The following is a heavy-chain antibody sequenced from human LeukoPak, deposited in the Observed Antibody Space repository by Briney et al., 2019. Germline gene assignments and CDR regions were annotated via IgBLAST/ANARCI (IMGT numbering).Heavy chain of an antibody. D-gene: IGHD2-15*01. Sequence: AASVKVSCKVSGYTLTELSMHWVRQAPGKGLEWVGGFDPKDGETIYAQKFQGRVTMTEDTSTDTAYMELSSLRSEDTAVYYCATDRQLGYCSGGSCSLFDLWGQGTLVTVSS. V-gene: IGHV1-24*01. CDR3: ATDRQLGYCSGGSCSLFDL. CDR2: FDPKDGET. CDR1: GYTLTELS. J-gene: IGHJ5*02.